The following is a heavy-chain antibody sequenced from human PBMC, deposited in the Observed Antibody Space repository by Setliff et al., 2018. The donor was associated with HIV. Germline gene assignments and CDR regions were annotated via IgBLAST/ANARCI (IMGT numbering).Heavy chain of an antibody. CDR2: ISNSNSYI. D-gene: IGHD1-26*01. J-gene: IGHJ6*03. CDR1: GFTFSSYS. Sequence: PGGSLRLSCAASGFTFSSYSMNWVRQAPGKGLGWVSSISNSNSYIYYGDSVKGRFTISRDNAKNSLYLQMNSLRAEDTAVYYCARVSGATRDYYYYYMDVWGKGTTVTVSS. V-gene: IGHV3-21*01. CDR3: ARVSGATRDYYYYYMDV.